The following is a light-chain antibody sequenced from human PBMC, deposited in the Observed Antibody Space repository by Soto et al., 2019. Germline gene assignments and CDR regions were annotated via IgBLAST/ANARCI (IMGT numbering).Light chain of an antibody. J-gene: IGLJ1*01. Sequence: QSALTQPPSASATPGQRVTISCSGSSSNIGSNTVNWYQQLPGTAPKLLIYSNDRRPSGVPDRFAGSKSGTSASLAISGLQSEDEADYYCAAWDDSLNGAYVFGTGTKVTVL. V-gene: IGLV1-44*01. CDR3: AAWDDSLNGAYV. CDR1: SSNIGSNT. CDR2: SND.